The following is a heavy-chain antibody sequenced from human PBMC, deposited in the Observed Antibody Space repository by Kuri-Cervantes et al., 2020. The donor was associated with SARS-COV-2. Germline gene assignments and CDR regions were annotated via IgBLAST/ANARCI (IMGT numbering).Heavy chain of an antibody. D-gene: IGHD3-3*01. CDR1: GGSLSYYY. J-gene: IGHJ6*02. V-gene: IGHV4-34*01. CDR3: ARGSYDFWSGYYYYYGMDV. Sequence: SETLSLTCEVYGGSLSYYYWSGVRQPPGKGLEWIGEINHSGITNYNPSLKSRVTISVDTSKNQFSLKLSSVTAADTAVYYCARGSYDFWSGYYYYYGMDVWGQGTTVTVSS. CDR2: INHSGIT.